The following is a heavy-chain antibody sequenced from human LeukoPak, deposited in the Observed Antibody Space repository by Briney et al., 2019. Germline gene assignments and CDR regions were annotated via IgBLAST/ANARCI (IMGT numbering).Heavy chain of an antibody. CDR2: IKQDGSEK. Sequence: GGSLRLSCAASGFTFSSYWMSWVRQAPGKGLEWVANIKQDGSEKYYVDSVKGRFTISRDNAKNSLYLQMNSLRAEDTAVYYCARERIQLWLAPDYWGQGTLVTVSS. D-gene: IGHD5-18*01. CDR3: ARERIQLWLAPDY. J-gene: IGHJ4*02. CDR1: GFTFSSYW. V-gene: IGHV3-7*03.